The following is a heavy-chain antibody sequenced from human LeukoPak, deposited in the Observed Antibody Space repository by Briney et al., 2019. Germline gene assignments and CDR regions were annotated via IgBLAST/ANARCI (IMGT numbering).Heavy chain of an antibody. J-gene: IGHJ6*03. D-gene: IGHD6-19*01. CDR2: ISAYNGNT. CDR1: GYTFTSYG. CDR3: AGVVVQWQPYYYYMDV. Sequence: ASVKVSCKAYGYTFTSYGISWVRQAPGQGLEWMGWISAYNGNTNYAQKIQGRVTMTTDTSTSTAYMELRSLRSDDTAVYYCAGVVVQWQPYYYYMDVWGKGTTVTVSS. V-gene: IGHV1-18*01.